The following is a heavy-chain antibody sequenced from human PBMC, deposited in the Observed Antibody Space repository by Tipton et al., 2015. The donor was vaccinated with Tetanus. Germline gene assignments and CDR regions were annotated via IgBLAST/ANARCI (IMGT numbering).Heavy chain of an antibody. Sequence: QLVQSGAEVKKPGASVKVSCKASGYTFTSYYMHWVRQAPGQGLEWMGIINPSGGSTSYAQKFQGRVTMTRDTSTSTVYMELSSLRSEDTAVYYCARDVNRFHYDFWSGPNKTYYGMDVWGQGTTVTVSS. D-gene: IGHD3-3*01. V-gene: IGHV1-46*01. CDR2: INPSGGST. CDR3: ARDVNRFHYDFWSGPNKTYYGMDV. J-gene: IGHJ6*02. CDR1: GYTFTSYY.